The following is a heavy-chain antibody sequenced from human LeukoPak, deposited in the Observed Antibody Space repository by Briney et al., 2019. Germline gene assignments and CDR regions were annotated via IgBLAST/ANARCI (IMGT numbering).Heavy chain of an antibody. Sequence: GGSLRLSCAASGFTVSSNYMSWVRQAPGKGLEWVSVIYSGGRTDYADSVKGRFTISRDNSKNTLYLQMNSLRAEDTAMYYCAREREGVRSTFDIWGQGTMVTVSS. J-gene: IGHJ3*02. CDR1: GFTVSSNY. CDR3: AREREGVRSTFDI. D-gene: IGHD3-10*01. CDR2: IYSGGRT. V-gene: IGHV3-53*01.